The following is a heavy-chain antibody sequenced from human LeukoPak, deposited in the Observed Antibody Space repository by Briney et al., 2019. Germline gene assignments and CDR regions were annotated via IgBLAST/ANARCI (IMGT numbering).Heavy chain of an antibody. CDR1: GYTFTGYY. D-gene: IGHD2-2*02. Sequence: VASVKVSCKASGYTFTGYYMHWVRQAPGQGLEWMGWISAYNGNTNYAQKLQGRVTMTTDTSTSTAYMELRSLRSDDTAVYYCAYTLGKVPYYFDYWGQGTLVTVSS. J-gene: IGHJ4*02. CDR2: ISAYNGNT. V-gene: IGHV1-18*04. CDR3: AYTLGKVPYYFDY.